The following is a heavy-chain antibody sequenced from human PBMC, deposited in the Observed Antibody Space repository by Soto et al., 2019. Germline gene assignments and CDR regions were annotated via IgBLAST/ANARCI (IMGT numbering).Heavy chain of an antibody. CDR1: GYTFTSYG. V-gene: IGHV1-18*01. Sequence: ASVKVSCKASGYTFTSYGISWVRQAPGQGLEWMGWISAYNGNTNYAQKLQGRVTMTTDTSTSTAYMELRSLRSDDTAVYYCARVGFEELRFVYGMAVWGLWTIVPLSS. CDR2: ISAYNGNT. J-gene: IGHJ6*02. CDR3: ARVGFEELRFVYGMAV. D-gene: IGHD3-10*01.